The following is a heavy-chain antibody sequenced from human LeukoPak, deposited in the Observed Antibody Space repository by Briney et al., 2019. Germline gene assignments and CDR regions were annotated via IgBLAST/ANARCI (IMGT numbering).Heavy chain of an antibody. CDR3: ARDRLHYYYDSSGYSDY. J-gene: IGHJ4*02. D-gene: IGHD3-22*01. CDR1: GFTFSSYW. Sequence: PGGSLRLSCAASGFTFSSYWMSWVRQAPGKGLEWVANIKQDGSEKYYVDSVKGRFTISRDNAKNSLYLQMNSLRAEDTAVYYCARDRLHYYYDSSGYSDYWGQGTLVTVSS. CDR2: IKQDGSEK. V-gene: IGHV3-7*01.